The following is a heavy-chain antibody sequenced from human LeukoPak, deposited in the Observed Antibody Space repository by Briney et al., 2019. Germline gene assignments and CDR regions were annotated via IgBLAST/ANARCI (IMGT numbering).Heavy chain of an antibody. D-gene: IGHD5-24*01. CDR3: AREGGRDGYNYVDY. Sequence: GSSVKVSCKASGGTFSSYAISWVRQAPGQGLEWMGGIIPIFGTANYAQKFQGRVTMTRDMSTSTVYMELSSLRSEDTAVYYCAREGGRDGYNYVDYWGQGTLVTVSS. J-gene: IGHJ4*02. V-gene: IGHV1-69*05. CDR1: GGTFSSYA. CDR2: IIPIFGTA.